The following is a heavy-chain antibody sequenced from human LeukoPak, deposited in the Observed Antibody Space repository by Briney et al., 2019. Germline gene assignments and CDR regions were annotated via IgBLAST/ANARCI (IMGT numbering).Heavy chain of an antibody. CDR2: IYHSGST. Sequence: IPSETLSLTCTVSGYSISSGYYWGWIRQPPGKGLEWIGSIYHSGSTYYNPSLKSRVTISVDTSKNQFSLKLSSVTAADTAVYYCASHRAGQWLENAFDIWGQGTMVTVSS. D-gene: IGHD6-19*01. CDR1: GYSISSGYY. J-gene: IGHJ3*02. CDR3: ASHRAGQWLENAFDI. V-gene: IGHV4-38-2*02.